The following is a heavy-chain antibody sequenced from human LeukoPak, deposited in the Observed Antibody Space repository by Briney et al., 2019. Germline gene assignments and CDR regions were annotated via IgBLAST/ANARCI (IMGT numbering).Heavy chain of an antibody. D-gene: IGHD4-17*01. Sequence: SETLSLTCTVTGGSISSYYWSWIRQPPGKGLEWIGYINYSGSTYYNPSLKSRVTISVDTSKNQFSLKLSSVTAADTAVYYCARHTVTTFDYWGQGTLVTVSS. J-gene: IGHJ4*02. CDR3: ARHTVTTFDY. CDR1: GGSISSYY. V-gene: IGHV4-59*08. CDR2: INYSGST.